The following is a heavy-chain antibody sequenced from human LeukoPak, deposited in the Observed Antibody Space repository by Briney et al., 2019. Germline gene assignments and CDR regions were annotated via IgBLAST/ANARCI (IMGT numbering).Heavy chain of an antibody. CDR3: ARDAVGVVAATRGFDP. Sequence: PSETLSLTCTVSGGSISSYYWSWIRQPPGKGLEWIGYIYYSGSTNYNPSLKSRVTISVDTSKNQFSLKLSSVTAADTAVYYCARDAVGVVAATRGFDPWGQGTLVTVSS. D-gene: IGHD2-15*01. CDR2: IYYSGST. J-gene: IGHJ5*02. CDR1: GGSISSYY. V-gene: IGHV4-59*12.